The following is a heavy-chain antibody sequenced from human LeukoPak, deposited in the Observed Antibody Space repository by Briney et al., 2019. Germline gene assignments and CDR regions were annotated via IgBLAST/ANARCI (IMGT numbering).Heavy chain of an antibody. CDR1: GYTFTSFG. Sequence: ASVKVSCKASGYTFTSFGISCVRQAPGQGLEWMGWISAYNGNTNHAQKVQGRVTLTTDISASTAYMEVTSLRPDDTAVYYCTRDLGHGAGIFWDYWGQGTLVTVSS. D-gene: IGHD3-10*01. V-gene: IGHV1-18*04. CDR2: ISAYNGNT. CDR3: TRDLGHGAGIFWDY. J-gene: IGHJ4*02.